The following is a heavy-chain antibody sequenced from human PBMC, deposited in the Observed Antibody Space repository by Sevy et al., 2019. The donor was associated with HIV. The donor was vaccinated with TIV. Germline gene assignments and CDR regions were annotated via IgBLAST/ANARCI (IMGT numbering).Heavy chain of an antibody. Sequence: SETLSLTCTVSGDSISNDYWSWIRQPPGKGLEWIGYIYYSGSTNYNPSLKSLVTISLDTSKNQFSVKLSSVTAADTAVYYCARGTFSYGYWREFDYWGQGTLVTVSS. CDR1: GDSISNDY. J-gene: IGHJ4*02. CDR2: IYYSGST. D-gene: IGHD5-18*01. CDR3: ARGTFSYGYWREFDY. V-gene: IGHV4-59*01.